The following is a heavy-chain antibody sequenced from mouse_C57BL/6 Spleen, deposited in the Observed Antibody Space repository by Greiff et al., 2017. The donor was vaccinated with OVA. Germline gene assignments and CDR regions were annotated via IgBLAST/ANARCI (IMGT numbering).Heavy chain of an antibody. D-gene: IGHD1-1*01. V-gene: IGHV1-64*01. CDR1: GYTFTSYW. CDR2: IHPNSGST. CDR3: ARSLYYYGSSYYYYAMDY. Sequence: VQLQQPGAELVKPGASVKLSCKASGYTFTSYWMHWVKQRPGQGLEWIGMIHPNSGSTNYNEKFKSKATLTVDKSSSTAYMQLSSLTSEDSAVYYCARSLYYYGSSYYYYAMDYWGQGTSVTVSS. J-gene: IGHJ4*01.